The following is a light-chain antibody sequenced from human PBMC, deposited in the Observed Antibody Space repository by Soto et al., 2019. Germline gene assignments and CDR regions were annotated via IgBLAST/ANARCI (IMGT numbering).Light chain of an antibody. V-gene: IGLV2-14*01. CDR3: SSYTTISTYV. CDR1: RSDVGGYNY. J-gene: IGLJ1*01. Sequence: QSVLTQPASVSWSPGQSITICCTGTRSDVGGYNYVSWYQQHPGKAPKLMIYDVRNRPSGVSNRFSGSKSVNTASLTISGLQAEDEADYYCSSYTTISTYVFGNGTKVTVL. CDR2: DVR.